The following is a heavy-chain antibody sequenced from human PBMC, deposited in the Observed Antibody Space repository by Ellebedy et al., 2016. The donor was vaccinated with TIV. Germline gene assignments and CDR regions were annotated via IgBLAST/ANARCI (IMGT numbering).Heavy chain of an antibody. D-gene: IGHD1-26*01. CDR1: GGTFSSYA. V-gene: IGHV1-69*04. Sequence: AASVKVSCKASGGTFSSYAISWVRQAPGQGLEWMGRIIPILGIANYAQKFQGRFTITADKSTSTAYMELSSLRSEDTAVYYCARDKHPHHTYYYYFDYWGQGTLVTVSS. CDR3: ARDKHPHHTYYYYFDY. CDR2: IIPILGIA. J-gene: IGHJ4*02.